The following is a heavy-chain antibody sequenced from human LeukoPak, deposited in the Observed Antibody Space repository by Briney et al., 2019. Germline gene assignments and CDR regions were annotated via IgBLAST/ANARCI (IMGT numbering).Heavy chain of an antibody. CDR2: ISKSGDIT. Sequence: GGSLRLSCVASGFTLSKYGMKWVRQAAGKGLEYVSGISKSGDITRYVDSVKGRFTISRDNSKNTLYFQMNSLRAEDTALYYCATEGFYYWGPGTLVTVSS. CDR3: ATEGFYY. CDR1: GFTLSKYG. J-gene: IGHJ4*02. V-gene: IGHV3-23*01.